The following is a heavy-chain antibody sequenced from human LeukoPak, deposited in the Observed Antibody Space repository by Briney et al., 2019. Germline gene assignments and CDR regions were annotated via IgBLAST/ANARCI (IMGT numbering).Heavy chain of an antibody. CDR2: ISSSSSTI. D-gene: IGHD6-19*01. CDR1: GFTFSSYS. J-gene: IGHJ4*02. CDR3: ARGGEKWLVYSDF. Sequence: PGGSLRLSCAASGFTFSSYSMNWVRQAPGKGLEWVSYISSSSSTIYYADSVKGRFTISRDNAKNSLYLQMNSLRAEDTAVYYCARGGEKWLVYSDFWGQGTLVTVSS. V-gene: IGHV3-48*01.